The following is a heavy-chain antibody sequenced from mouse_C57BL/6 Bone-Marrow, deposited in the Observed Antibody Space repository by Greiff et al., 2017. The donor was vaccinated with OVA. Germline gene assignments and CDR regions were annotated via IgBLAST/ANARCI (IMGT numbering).Heavy chain of an antibody. J-gene: IGHJ4*01. D-gene: IGHD3-2*02. CDR3: ARMRQLRHMDY. CDR2: INPNNGGT. CDR1: GYTFTDYY. Sequence: EVQLQQSGPELVKPGASVKISCKASGYTFTDYYMNWVKQSHGKSLEWIGDINPNNGGTSYNQKFKGKATLTVDKSSSTAYMELRSLTSEDSAVYYCARMRQLRHMDYWGQGTSVTVSS. V-gene: IGHV1-26*01.